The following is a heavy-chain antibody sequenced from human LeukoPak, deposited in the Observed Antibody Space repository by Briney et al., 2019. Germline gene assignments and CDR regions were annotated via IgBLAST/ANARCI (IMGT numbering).Heavy chain of an antibody. J-gene: IGHJ6*03. CDR3: ARGLGFSIAARHHYYYMDV. Sequence: PSETLSLTCAVYGGSFSGYYWSWIRQPPGKGLEWIGEINHSGSTNYNPSLKSRVTISVDTSKNQFSLKPSSVTAADTAVYYCARGLGFSIAARHHYYYMDVWGKGTTVTVSS. D-gene: IGHD6-6*01. V-gene: IGHV4-34*01. CDR1: GGSFSGYY. CDR2: INHSGST.